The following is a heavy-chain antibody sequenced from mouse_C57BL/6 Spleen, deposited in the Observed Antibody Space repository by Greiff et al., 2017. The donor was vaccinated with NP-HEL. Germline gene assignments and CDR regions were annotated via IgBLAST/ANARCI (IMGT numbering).Heavy chain of an antibody. CDR2: ISSGSSTI. CDR3: ARHGYYCFDY. D-gene: IGHD2-3*01. Sequence: EVQLVESGGGLVKPGGSLKLSCAASGFTFSDYGMHWVRQAPEKGLEWVAYISSGSSTIYYADTVKGRFTISRDNAKNTLFPQMTSRRSEDTAMYYCARHGYYCFDYWGKGTTLTVSS. V-gene: IGHV5-17*01. CDR1: GFTFSDYG. J-gene: IGHJ2*01.